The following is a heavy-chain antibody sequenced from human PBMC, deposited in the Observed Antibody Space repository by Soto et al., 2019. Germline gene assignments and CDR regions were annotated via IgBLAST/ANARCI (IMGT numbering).Heavy chain of an antibody. CDR2: ISAYNGNT. CDR1: GYTFTSYG. CDR3: ARDRVAASPRYYYYYGMDV. J-gene: IGHJ6*02. V-gene: IGHV1-18*04. D-gene: IGHD6-13*01. Sequence: QVQLVQAGAEVKKPGASVKVSCKASGYTFTSYGISWVRQAPGQGREWMGWISAYNGNTNYAQKIQGRVTMTTDTSTSTAYMEMRSLRSDDTAVYYCARDRVAASPRYYYYYGMDVWGQGTTVTVA.